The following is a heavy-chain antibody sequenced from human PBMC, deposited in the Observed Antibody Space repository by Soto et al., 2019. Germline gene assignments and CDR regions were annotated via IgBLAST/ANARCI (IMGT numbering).Heavy chain of an antibody. CDR3: ARVPSSGYCSGGSCYVVADAFDI. J-gene: IGHJ3*02. D-gene: IGHD2-15*01. V-gene: IGHV4-31*03. CDR2: IYYSGST. CDR1: GGSISSGGYY. Sequence: PSETLSLTCTVSGGSISSGGYYWSWIRQHPGKGLEWIGYIYYSGSTYYNPSLKSRVTISVDTSKNQFSLKLSSVTAADTAVYYCARVPSSGYCSGGSCYVVADAFDIWGQGTMVTV.